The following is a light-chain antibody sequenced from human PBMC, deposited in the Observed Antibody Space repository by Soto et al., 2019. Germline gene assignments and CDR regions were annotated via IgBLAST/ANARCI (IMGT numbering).Light chain of an antibody. V-gene: IGLV1-40*01. Sequence: QSVLTQPPSVSGAPGQRVTISCTGSSSNIGAGSDVHWYQQLPGTAPKLLISGNTNRPSGVPDRFSGSKSGTSASLAITGLRAEDEADYYCQSYDISLSCSIFGGGTKLTVL. CDR1: SSNIGAGSD. CDR3: QSYDISLSCSI. J-gene: IGLJ2*01. CDR2: GNT.